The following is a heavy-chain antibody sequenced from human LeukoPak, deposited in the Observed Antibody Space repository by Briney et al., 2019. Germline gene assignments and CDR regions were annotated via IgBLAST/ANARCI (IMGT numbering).Heavy chain of an antibody. V-gene: IGHV1-46*01. D-gene: IGHD2-8*01. J-gene: IGHJ6*03. CDR3: ARQSGVGYYYYYYMDV. Sequence: ASVKVSCKASGYTFTSYYMHWVRQAPGQGLEWMGIINPSGGSTSYAQKFQGRVTMTRDTSTSTVYMELSSLRSEDTAVYYCARQSGVGYYYYYYMDVWGKGTTVTVSS. CDR1: GYTFTSYY. CDR2: INPSGGST.